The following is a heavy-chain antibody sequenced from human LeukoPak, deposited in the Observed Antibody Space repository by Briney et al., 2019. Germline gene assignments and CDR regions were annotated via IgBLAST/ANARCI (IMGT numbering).Heavy chain of an antibody. J-gene: IGHJ6*03. Sequence: PGGSLRLSCAASGFTLDDYAMHWVRQAPGKGLEWVSGISWNSGSIGYADSVKGRFTISRDNAKNSLYLQMNSLRAEDMALYYCAKDGGDGDYYYYYMDVWGKGTTVTVSS. CDR1: GFTLDDYA. D-gene: IGHD4-17*01. CDR2: ISWNSGSI. V-gene: IGHV3-9*03. CDR3: AKDGGDGDYYYYYMDV.